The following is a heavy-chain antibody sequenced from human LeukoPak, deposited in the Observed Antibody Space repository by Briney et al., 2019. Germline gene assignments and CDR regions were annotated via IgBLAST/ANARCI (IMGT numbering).Heavy chain of an antibody. J-gene: IGHJ4*02. CDR2: IYYSGST. D-gene: IGHD3-22*01. CDR3: ARLGDSSGPTDY. V-gene: IGHV4-59*08. Sequence: SETLSLTCTVSGGFISSYYWSWIRQPPGKGLEWIGYIYYSGSTNYNPSLKSRVTISVDTSKNQFSLKLSSVTAADTAVYYCARLGDSSGPTDYWGQGTLVTVSS. CDR1: GGFISSYY.